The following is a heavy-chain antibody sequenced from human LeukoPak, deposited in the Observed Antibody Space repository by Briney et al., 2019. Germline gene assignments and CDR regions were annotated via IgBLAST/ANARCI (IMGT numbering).Heavy chain of an antibody. Sequence: SETLSLTCTVSGGSISSSSYYWGWIRQPPGKGLEWIGSIYYSGSTYYNPSLKSRVTISVDTSKNQFSLKLSSVTAADTAVYYCARQEGRYDSSGEFDYWGQGTLVTVSS. CDR3: ARQEGRYDSSGEFDY. J-gene: IGHJ4*02. CDR2: IYYSGST. CDR1: GGSISSSSYY. D-gene: IGHD3-22*01. V-gene: IGHV4-39*01.